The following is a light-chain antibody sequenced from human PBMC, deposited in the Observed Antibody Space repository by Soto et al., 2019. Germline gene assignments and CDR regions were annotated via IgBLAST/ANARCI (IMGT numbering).Light chain of an antibody. CDR3: QPYNIWPLT. Sequence: EVVMRQSPATLSVSPGEGATLYCRASQGIGDTLAWYQHKPGQTPRLLIYDTSTRAPGVPTRFSGSRSGAGFTLTINNLQSEDVAVYYCQPYNIWPLTFGGGNNVDIK. CDR2: DTS. CDR1: QGIGDT. V-gene: IGKV3-15*01. J-gene: IGKJ4*01.